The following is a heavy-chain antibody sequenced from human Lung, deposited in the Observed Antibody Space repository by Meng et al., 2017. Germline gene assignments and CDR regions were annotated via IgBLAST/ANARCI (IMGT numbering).Heavy chain of an antibody. D-gene: IGHD2-15*01. Sequence: QVQLVQSGAEFKMPGASVKVSCTASAYTFTKYGITWLRQAPGQGLEWMGWISGYNGNTNYAQKLQGRVTMTTDTSTSTAYMELRSLRSDDAAVYYCARAEEEYCSDGSCPNFDFWGQGTLVTVSS. CDR3: ARAEEEYCSDGSCPNFDF. J-gene: IGHJ4*02. CDR1: AYTFTKYG. CDR2: ISGYNGNT. V-gene: IGHV1-18*01.